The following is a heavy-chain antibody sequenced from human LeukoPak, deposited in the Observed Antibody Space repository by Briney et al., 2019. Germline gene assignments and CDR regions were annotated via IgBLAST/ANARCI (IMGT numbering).Heavy chain of an antibody. D-gene: IGHD2-2*01. V-gene: IGHV4-59*11. CDR1: GGSISSHY. CDR3: ARGRALLWTHFDY. J-gene: IGHJ4*02. CDR2: IYYSGST. Sequence: SETLSLTCTVSGGSISSHYWSWIRQPPGKGLEWIGYIYYSGSTNYNPSLKSRVTISVDTSKNQFSLKLSSVTAADTAVYYCARGRALLWTHFDYWGQGTLVTVSS.